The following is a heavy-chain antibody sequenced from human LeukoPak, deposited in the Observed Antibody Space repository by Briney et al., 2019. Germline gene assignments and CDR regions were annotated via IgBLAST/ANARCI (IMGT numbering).Heavy chain of an antibody. J-gene: IGHJ6*02. V-gene: IGHV4-34*01. CDR3: ARGPDCSGGSCYSNYFYGMDV. CDR1: GGSFSGYY. CDR2: INHSGST. Sequence: SETLSLTCAVYGGSFSGYYWSWIRQPPGKGLEWIGEINHSGSTNYNPSLKSRVTISVDTSENQFSLKLSSVTAADTAVYYCARGPDCSGGSCYSNYFYGMDVWGQGTTVTVSS. D-gene: IGHD2-15*01.